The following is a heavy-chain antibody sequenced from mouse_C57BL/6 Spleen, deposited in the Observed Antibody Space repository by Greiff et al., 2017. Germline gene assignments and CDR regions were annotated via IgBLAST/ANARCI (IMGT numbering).Heavy chain of an antibody. D-gene: IGHD2-12*01. CDR3: ARKILSYFYAMDY. CDR1: GFSLTSYG. J-gene: IGHJ4*01. CDR2: IWSGGST. Sequence: VKLVESGPGLVQPSQSLSITCTVSGFSLTSYGVHWVRQSPGKGLEWLGVIWSGGSTDYNAAFISRLSISKDNSKSQVFFKMNSLQADDTAIYYCARKILSYFYAMDYWGQGTSVTVSS. V-gene: IGHV2-2*01.